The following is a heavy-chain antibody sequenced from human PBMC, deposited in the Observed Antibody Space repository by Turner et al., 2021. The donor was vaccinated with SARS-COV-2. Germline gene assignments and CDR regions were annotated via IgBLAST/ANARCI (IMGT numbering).Heavy chain of an antibody. CDR2: IYFCGIT. CDR1: GGSISSSSDF. J-gene: IGHJ6*02. V-gene: IGHV4-39*01. Sequence: QQQRPASGPVLFKPPETLAPLVTVSGGSISSSSDFWVWIRQPPGKGLGWIGNIYFCGITCYNPSLKSRVTISVDTSKNLYSLKLSSVTDADTAVYCCERLMDTDMDYYGMDVWGQGTTVTVSS. D-gene: IGHD5-18*01. CDR3: ERLMDTDMDYYGMDV.